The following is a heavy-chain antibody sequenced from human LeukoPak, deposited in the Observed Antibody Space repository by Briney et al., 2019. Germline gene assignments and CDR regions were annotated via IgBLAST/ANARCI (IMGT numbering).Heavy chain of an antibody. CDR1: GFTFISYA. J-gene: IGHJ4*02. Sequence: GGSLRLSCAASGFTFISYAMTWVRQAPGKGLEWVSAISGSGGTTDYADSVKGRFTISRDNSKNSLYLQMNSLRAEDTAVYFWARPRTTVAGTAADHWAQEPLVPV. V-gene: IGHV3-23*01. CDR3: ARPRTTVAGTAADH. CDR2: ISGSGGTT. D-gene: IGHD6-19*01.